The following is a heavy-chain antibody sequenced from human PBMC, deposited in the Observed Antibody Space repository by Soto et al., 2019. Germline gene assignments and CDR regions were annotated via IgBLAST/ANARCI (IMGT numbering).Heavy chain of an antibody. CDR3: ARDHQMSDPWSIDF. V-gene: IGHV4-4*02. J-gene: IGHJ4*02. CDR2: IYHGGNI. CDR1: GDSVNTSDW. D-gene: IGHD2-2*01. Sequence: SETLSLTCAVSGDSVNTSDWWNWVRQPPGKGLEWIGEIYHGGNIYYNPALKSRVTISLGKSKNQLSLELTSVTATDTAIYYCARDHQMSDPWSIDFWGQATLLTVSS.